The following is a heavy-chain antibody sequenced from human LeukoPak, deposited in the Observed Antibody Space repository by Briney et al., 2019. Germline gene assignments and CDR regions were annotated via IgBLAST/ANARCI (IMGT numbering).Heavy chain of an antibody. J-gene: IGHJ4*02. D-gene: IGHD3-3*01. V-gene: IGHV3-23*01. Sequence: GGSLRLSCAASGFTFSSYAMSWVGQAPGKGLEWVSAISGSGGSTYYADSVKGRFTISRDNSKNTLYLQMNSLRAEDTAVYYCAKDSRDFWSGYPTPGYWGQGTLVTVSS. CDR3: AKDSRDFWSGYPTPGY. CDR2: ISGSGGST. CDR1: GFTFSSYA.